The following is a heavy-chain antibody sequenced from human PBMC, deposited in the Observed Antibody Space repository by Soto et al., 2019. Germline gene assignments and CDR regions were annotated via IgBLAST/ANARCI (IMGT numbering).Heavy chain of an antibody. CDR1: GFTFSSYG. CDR3: AKCWARRRNIVVVPAATWLGCPEVDV. V-gene: IGHV3-30*18. CDR2: ISYDGSNK. J-gene: IGHJ6*02. D-gene: IGHD2-2*01. Sequence: GGSLRLSCAASGFTFSSYGMHWVRQAPGKGLEWVAVISYDGSNKYYADSVKGRFTISRDNSKNTLYLQMNSLRAEDTAVYYCAKCWARRRNIVVVPAATWLGCPEVDVWGQGTTVTVSS.